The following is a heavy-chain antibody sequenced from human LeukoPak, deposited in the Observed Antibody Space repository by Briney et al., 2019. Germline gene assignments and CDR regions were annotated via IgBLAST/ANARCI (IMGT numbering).Heavy chain of an antibody. V-gene: IGHV3-48*01. Sequence: PGGSLRLSCAASGFTFSSYDMNWVRQAPGKGPEWVSYISSRGTTMYYADSVKGRFTISRDNAKKSLDLQMNSLRAEDTAVYYCASSYSSDWYSRWFDYWGQGTLVTVSS. J-gene: IGHJ4*02. CDR2: ISSRGTTM. CDR1: GFTFSSYD. CDR3: ASSYSSDWYSRWFDY. D-gene: IGHD6-19*01.